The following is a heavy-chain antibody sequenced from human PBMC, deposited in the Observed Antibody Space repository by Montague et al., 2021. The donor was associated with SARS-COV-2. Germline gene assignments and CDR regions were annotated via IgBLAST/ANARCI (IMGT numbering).Heavy chain of an antibody. D-gene: IGHD6-13*01. CDR1: GGSISSSSYY. V-gene: IGHV4-39*07. J-gene: IGHJ6*02. Sequence: SETLSLTCTVSGGSISSSSYYWGWIRQPPGKGLEWIGSIYYSGXTXYXXXXKXRVTISIDTSKNQFSLTLSSVTAADTAVYYCARVGRQQLVRLSGMDVWGQGTAVTVSS. CDR3: ARVGRQQLVRLSGMDV. CDR2: IYYSGXT.